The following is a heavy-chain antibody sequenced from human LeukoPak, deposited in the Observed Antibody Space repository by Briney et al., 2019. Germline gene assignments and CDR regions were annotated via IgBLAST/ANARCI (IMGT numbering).Heavy chain of an antibody. V-gene: IGHV4-39*07. CDR3: ARVEGYSSSWYTY. CDR1: GGSISSSSYY. Sequence: PSETLSLTCTVSGGSISSSSYYWGWIRQPPGKGLEWIGSIYYSGSTYYNPSLKSRVTISVDTSKNQFSLKLSSVTAADTAVYYCARVEGYSSSWYTYWGQGTLVTVSS. J-gene: IGHJ4*02. D-gene: IGHD6-13*01. CDR2: IYYSGST.